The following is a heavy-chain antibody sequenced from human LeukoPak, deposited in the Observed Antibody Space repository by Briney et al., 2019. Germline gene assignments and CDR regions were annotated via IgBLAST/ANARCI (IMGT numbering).Heavy chain of an antibody. CDR1: GFTFSSFA. Sequence: PGGSLRLSCSASGFTFSSFAMHWVRQAPGKGLEYVAAISRNGGSTYYADSVKGRFTISRDNAKNSLYLQMSSLRAEDTAVYYCARDYASDYWGQGTLVTVSS. CDR3: ARDYASDY. D-gene: IGHD3-10*01. V-gene: IGHV3-64*04. CDR2: ISRNGGST. J-gene: IGHJ4*02.